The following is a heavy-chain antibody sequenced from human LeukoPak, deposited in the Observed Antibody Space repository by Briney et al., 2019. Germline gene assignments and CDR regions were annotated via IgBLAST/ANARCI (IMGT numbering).Heavy chain of an antibody. D-gene: IGHD6-13*01. J-gene: IGHJ4*02. CDR1: GGSVSSNNDY. V-gene: IGHV4-61*01. Sequence: SETLSLACTVSGGSVSSNNDYWSWIRQSPGKGLEWIGYIYYSGTTNYNPSLKSRVTISVDTSENQFSLKLSSVTVADTAVYFCARTRPKYSSSWYADYFDYWGQGTLVTVSS. CDR3: ARTRPKYSSSWYADYFDY. CDR2: IYYSGTT.